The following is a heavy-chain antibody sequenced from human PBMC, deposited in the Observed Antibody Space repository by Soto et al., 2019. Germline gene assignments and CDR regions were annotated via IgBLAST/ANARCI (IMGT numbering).Heavy chain of an antibody. CDR3: AKDWGRYCSGRTCYLFDY. Sequence: QVQLVESGGGVVQPGTSLRLSCAASGFTFSSYVMHWVRQAPGKGLEWVAVISYDGTNKYYSDSVKGRFTISRDNSKDTLDLQMNSRRAEDTAVYYCAKDWGRYCSGRTCYLFDYWGQGTLVTVSS. D-gene: IGHD2-15*01. V-gene: IGHV3-30*18. CDR2: ISYDGTNK. CDR1: GFTFSSYV. J-gene: IGHJ4*02.